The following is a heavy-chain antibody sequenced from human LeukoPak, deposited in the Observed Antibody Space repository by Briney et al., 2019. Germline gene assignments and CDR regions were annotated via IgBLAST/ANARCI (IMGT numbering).Heavy chain of an antibody. V-gene: IGHV3-23*01. CDR1: GLTFSSYA. CDR2: ISGSGGST. J-gene: IGHJ6*03. CDR3: AKPPRDPYYYDSSGYSPPYYMDV. D-gene: IGHD3-22*01. Sequence: GGSLRLSCAASGLTFSSYAMSWVRQAPGKGLEWVSAISGSGGSTYYADSVKGRFTISRDNSKNTLYLQMNSLRAEDTAVYYCAKPPRDPYYYDSSGYSPPYYMDVWGKGTTVTVSS.